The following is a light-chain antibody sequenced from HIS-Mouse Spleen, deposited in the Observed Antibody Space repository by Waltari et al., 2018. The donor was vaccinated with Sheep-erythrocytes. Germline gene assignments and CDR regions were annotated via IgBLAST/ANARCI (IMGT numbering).Light chain of an antibody. CDR3: QQYGSSRQQTFT. CDR2: GAS. J-gene: IGKJ3*01. V-gene: IGKV3-20*01. Sequence: EIVLTQSPGTLSLSPGERATRSCRASQSVSSSYLAWYQQKPGQAPRLLIYGASSRATGIPDRFSGSGSGTDFTLTIIRLEPEDFAVYYCQQYGSSRQQTFTFGPGTKVDIK. CDR1: QSVSSSY.